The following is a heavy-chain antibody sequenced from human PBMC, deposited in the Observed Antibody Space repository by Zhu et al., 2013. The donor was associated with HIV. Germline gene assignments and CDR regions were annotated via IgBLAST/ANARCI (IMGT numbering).Heavy chain of an antibody. V-gene: IGHV1-8*03. CDR2: MNPNSGNT. CDR3: ARGPGDDYYYMDV. Sequence: QVQLVQSGAEVKKPGASVKVSCKASGYTFIGYYIHWVRQAPGQGLEWMGWMNPNSGNTGYAQKFQGRVTITRNTSMRTVYMELSRLRSEDTAVYYCARGPGDDYYYMDVWGKGTTVTVSS. D-gene: IGHD7-27*01. J-gene: IGHJ6*03. CDR1: GYTFIGYY.